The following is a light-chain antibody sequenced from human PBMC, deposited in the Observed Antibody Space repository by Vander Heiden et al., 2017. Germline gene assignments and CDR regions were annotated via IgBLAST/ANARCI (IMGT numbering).Light chain of an antibody. V-gene: IGKV1-39*01. Sequence: DIQMTQSPFSLSASVGDRVTITCRASQSISTFLNWYQQKPGQAPKLLIYTASNLVSGVPSRFSGSGSGTDFSLNIDSLQPEDFATYYCLQSFLTPQTFGQGTKVEIK. J-gene: IGKJ1*01. CDR3: LQSFLTPQT. CDR1: QSISTF. CDR2: TAS.